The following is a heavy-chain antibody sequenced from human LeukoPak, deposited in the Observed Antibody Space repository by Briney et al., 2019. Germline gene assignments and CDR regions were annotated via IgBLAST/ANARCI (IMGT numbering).Heavy chain of an antibody. J-gene: IGHJ4*02. V-gene: IGHV4-4*02. D-gene: IGHD3-22*01. Sequence: PSETLSLTCAVSGGSISSSNWWSWVRQPPGKGLEWIGEIYHSGSTNYNPSLKSRVTISVDKSKNQFSLKLSSVTAADTAVYYCARGHYYYDSSGHYYFDYWGQGTLATVSS. CDR3: ARGHYYYDSSGHYYFDY. CDR1: GGSISSSNW. CDR2: IYHSGST.